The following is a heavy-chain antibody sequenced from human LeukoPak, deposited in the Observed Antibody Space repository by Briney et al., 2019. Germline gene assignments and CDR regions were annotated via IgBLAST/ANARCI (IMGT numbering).Heavy chain of an antibody. CDR2: ISGSGGSK. Sequence: GGSLRLSCAASGFTFDDYGMRWVRQAPGKGLEWVSAISGSGGSKYYADSVKGRFTISRDNSKNTLYLQMNSLRAEDTAVYYCAKDRVVTFGGVIGEWGQGTLVTVYS. J-gene: IGHJ4*02. CDR3: AKDRVVTFGGVIGE. V-gene: IGHV3-23*01. CDR1: GFTFDDYG. D-gene: IGHD3-16*02.